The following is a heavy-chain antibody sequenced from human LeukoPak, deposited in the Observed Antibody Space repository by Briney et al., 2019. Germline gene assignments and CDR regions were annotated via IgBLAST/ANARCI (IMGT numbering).Heavy chain of an antibody. V-gene: IGHV4-31*03. CDR1: GGSISSGGYY. CDR2: IYYSGGT. Sequence: PSETLSLTCTASGGSISSGGYYWSWIRQHPGKGLEWIGYIYYSGGTYYNPSLKSRVTISVDTSKNQFSLKLSSVTAADTAVYYCARADRRNYDILTGYPTLYGMDVWGQGTTVIVSS. CDR3: ARADRRNYDILTGYPTLYGMDV. J-gene: IGHJ6*02. D-gene: IGHD3-9*01.